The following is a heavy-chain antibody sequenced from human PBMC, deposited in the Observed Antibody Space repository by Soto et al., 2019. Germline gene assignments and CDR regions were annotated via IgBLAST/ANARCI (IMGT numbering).Heavy chain of an antibody. D-gene: IGHD3-22*01. V-gene: IGHV3-23*01. CDR2: ISGSGGST. CDR3: ASDRWLLGAEYFQH. J-gene: IGHJ1*01. CDR1: GFTFSSYA. Sequence: GGSLRLSCAASGFTFSSYAMSWVRQAPGKGLEWVSAISGSGGSTYYADSVKGRFTISRDNSKNTLYLQMNSLRAEDTAVYYCASDRWLLGAEYFQHWGQGTLVTVSS.